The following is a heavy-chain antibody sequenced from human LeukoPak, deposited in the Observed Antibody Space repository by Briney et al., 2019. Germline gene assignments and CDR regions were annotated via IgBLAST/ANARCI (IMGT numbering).Heavy chain of an antibody. V-gene: IGHV1-69*01. Sequence: ASVKVSCNASGGTFSSYAISWVRQAPGQGLEWMGGIIPIFGTANYAQKFQGRVTITADESTSTAYMELSSLRSEDTAVYYCAREGVECSGGSCYSSPNWFDPWGQGTLVTVSS. CDR2: IIPIFGTA. CDR1: GGTFSSYA. CDR3: AREGVECSGGSCYSSPNWFDP. J-gene: IGHJ5*02. D-gene: IGHD2-15*01.